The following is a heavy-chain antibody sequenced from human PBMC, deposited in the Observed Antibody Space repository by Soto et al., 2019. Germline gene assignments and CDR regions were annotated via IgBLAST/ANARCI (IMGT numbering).Heavy chain of an antibody. V-gene: IGHV1-3*01. CDR2: INAGNGNT. CDR1: GYTFTSYA. D-gene: IGHD4-17*01. J-gene: IGHJ6*02. Sequence: ASVKVSCKASGYTFTSYAMHWVRQAPGQRLEWMGWINAGNGNTKYSQKFQGRVTITRDTSASTAYMELSSLRSEDTAVYYCARVASRGEYSNGMDVWGQGTTVTVSS. CDR3: ARVASRGEYSNGMDV.